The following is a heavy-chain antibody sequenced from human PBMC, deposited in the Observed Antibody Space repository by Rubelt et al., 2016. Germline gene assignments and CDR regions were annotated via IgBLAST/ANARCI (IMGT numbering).Heavy chain of an antibody. CDR2: ISGSGGST. CDR3: AKGTGPRRGGTDY. D-gene: IGHD3/OR15-3a*01. CDR1: GFTFSSYA. V-gene: IGHV3-23*01. Sequence: EVQLLESGGGLVQPGGSLRLSCAASGFTFSSYAMSWVRPAPGKGLEWVSAISGSGGSTYYADSVKGRCTIARDNSKSTLYLQMNCLRAEDTAVYYWAKGTGPRRGGTDYWGQGTLVTVSS. J-gene: IGHJ4*02.